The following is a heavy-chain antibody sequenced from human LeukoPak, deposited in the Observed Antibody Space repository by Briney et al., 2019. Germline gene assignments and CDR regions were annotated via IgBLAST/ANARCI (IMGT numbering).Heavy chain of an antibody. V-gene: IGHV1-46*01. CDR2: INPSGGST. Sequence: VASVNVSCKASGYTFTSYYMHWVRQAPGQGLEWMGIINPSGGSTSYAQKFQGRVTMTRDTSTSTVYMELSSLRSEDTAVYYCARVYMPNGGIASNWFDPWGQGTLVTVSS. CDR3: ARVYMPNGGIASNWFDP. D-gene: IGHD6-13*01. CDR1: GYTFTSYY. J-gene: IGHJ5*02.